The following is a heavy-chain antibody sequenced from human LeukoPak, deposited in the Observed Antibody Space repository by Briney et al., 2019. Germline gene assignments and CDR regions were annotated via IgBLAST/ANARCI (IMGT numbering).Heavy chain of an antibody. V-gene: IGHV3-33*05. CDR2: IEYDGSSG. D-gene: IGHD3-10*01. Sequence: GGSLRLSCAASRFTFSRYGMHWVRQAPGKGLEWVAFIEYDGSSGDYADSVKGRFTISRDNARNSLYLQMNSLRAEDTAVYYCARDSSTNYGSGSYSDYWGQGTLVTVSS. CDR3: ARDSSTNYGSGSYSDY. J-gene: IGHJ4*02. CDR1: RFTFSRYG.